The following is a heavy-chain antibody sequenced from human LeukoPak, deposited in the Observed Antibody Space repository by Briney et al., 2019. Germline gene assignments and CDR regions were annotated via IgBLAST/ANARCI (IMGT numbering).Heavy chain of an antibody. CDR1: DDSISSGSYY. Sequence: SETLSLTCTVSDDSISSGSYYWGWIRQPPGKGLEWIGSIYYSGSTYYNPSLRSRVTISVDTSKNQFSLKLSSVTAADTAVYYCARGSYSGTNYYYYYMDVWGKGTTVTVSS. J-gene: IGHJ6*03. V-gene: IGHV4-39*07. CDR3: ARGSYSGTNYYYYYMDV. D-gene: IGHD1-26*01. CDR2: IYYSGST.